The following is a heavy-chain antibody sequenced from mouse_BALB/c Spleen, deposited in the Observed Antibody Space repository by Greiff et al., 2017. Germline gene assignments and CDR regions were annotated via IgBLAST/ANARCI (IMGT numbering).Heavy chain of an antibody. D-gene: IGHD2-1*01. J-gene: IGHJ2*01. Sequence: EVKLMESGGGLVKPGGSLKLSCAASGFTFSSYAMSWVRQTPEKRLEWVATISSGGSYTYYPDSVKGRFTISRDNAKNTLYLQMSSLRSEDTAMYYCARKANYGNYYYFDYWGQGTTLTVSS. CDR3: ARKANYGNYYYFDY. V-gene: IGHV5-9-3*01. CDR1: GFTFSSYA. CDR2: ISSGGSYT.